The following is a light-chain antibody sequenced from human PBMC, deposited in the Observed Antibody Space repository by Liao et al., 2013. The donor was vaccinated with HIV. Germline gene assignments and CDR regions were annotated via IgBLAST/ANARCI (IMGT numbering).Light chain of an antibody. CDR1: KLGDKY. CDR2: QDT. J-gene: IGLJ2*01. V-gene: IGLV3-1*01. Sequence: SYELTQPPSVSVSPGQTASITCSGDKLGDKYACWYQHKPGQSPVLIVYQDTKRPSGIPERFSGSSSGNTATLTISGTQAMDEADYYCQAWDSSFVVFGGGTKLTVL. CDR3: QAWDSSFVV.